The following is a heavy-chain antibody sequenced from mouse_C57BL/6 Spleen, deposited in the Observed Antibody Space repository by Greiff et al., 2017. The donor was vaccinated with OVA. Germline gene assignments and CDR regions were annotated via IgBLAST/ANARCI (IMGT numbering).Heavy chain of an antibody. CDR3: ARDYYDYGFAY. J-gene: IGHJ3*01. D-gene: IGHD2-4*01. Sequence: EVHLVESGGGLVQPGGSLSLSCAASGFTFTDYYMSWVRQPPGKALEWLGFIRNKANGYTTEYSASVKGRFTISRDNSQSILYLQMNALRAEDSATYYCARDYYDYGFAYWGQGTLVTVSA. V-gene: IGHV7-3*01. CDR2: IRNKANGYTT. CDR1: GFTFTDYY.